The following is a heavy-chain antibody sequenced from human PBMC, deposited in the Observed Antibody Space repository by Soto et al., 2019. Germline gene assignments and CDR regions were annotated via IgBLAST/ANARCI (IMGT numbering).Heavy chain of an antibody. D-gene: IGHD4-17*01. CDR3: AREGAPCGDYGFQYYDDGMDV. V-gene: IGHV1-18*01. CDR2: ISAYNGNT. J-gene: IGHJ6*02. Sequence: QVQLVQSGAEVKKPGASVKVSCKASGYTFTSYGISWVRQAPGQGLEWMGWISAYNGNTNYAQKLQGRVTMTTDTATSTAYMELRSLRSDDTAVYYWAREGAPCGDYGFQYYDDGMDVWGQGTTVTVSS. CDR1: GYTFTSYG.